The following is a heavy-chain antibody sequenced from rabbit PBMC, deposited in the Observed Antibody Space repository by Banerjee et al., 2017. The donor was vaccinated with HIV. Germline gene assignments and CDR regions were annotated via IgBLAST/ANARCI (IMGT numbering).Heavy chain of an antibody. CDR3: ARDLVGVIGWNFYL. CDR2: INAATGKP. CDR1: GFSFGDRDV. J-gene: IGHJ4*01. Sequence: QEQLVESGGGLVQPEGSLTLTCKASGFSFGDRDVMCWVRQAPGKGLEWIACINAATGKPVYATWAKGRFTISRTSSTTVTLRMTSLTAADTATYFCARDLVGVIGWNFYLRGPGTLVTVS. V-gene: IGHV1S45*01. D-gene: IGHD1-1*01.